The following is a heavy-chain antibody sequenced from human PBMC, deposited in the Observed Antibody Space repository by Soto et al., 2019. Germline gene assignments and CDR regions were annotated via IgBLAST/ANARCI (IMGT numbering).Heavy chain of an antibody. J-gene: IGHJ5*02. CDR3: ARGFVDNSDYTTICTDP. CDR2: TSYNGIT. CDR1: GDFLSADY. V-gene: IGHV4-59*12. Sequence: SETLSLTCTGSGDFLSADYRIWFRLSPWKGHEWIGYTSYNGITNYNPSLKSRLTISVDTSKNHFSLNLTSVTAADTAVYYCARGFVDNSDYTTICTDPSGEGTLVSVS. D-gene: IGHD3-22*01.